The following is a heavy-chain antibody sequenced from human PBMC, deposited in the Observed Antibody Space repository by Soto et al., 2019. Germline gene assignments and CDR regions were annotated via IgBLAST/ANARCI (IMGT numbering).Heavy chain of an antibody. CDR2: IIPIFGTA. D-gene: IGHD6-19*01. CDR3: ARGSIAVAGTANFDY. V-gene: IGHV1-69*13. J-gene: IGHJ4*02. Sequence: SVKVSCKASGGTFSSYAISWVRQAPGQGLEWMGGIIPIFGTANYAQKFQGRVTITADESTSTAYMELSSLRSEDTAVYYCARGSIAVAGTANFDYWGQGTLVTVSS. CDR1: GGTFSSYA.